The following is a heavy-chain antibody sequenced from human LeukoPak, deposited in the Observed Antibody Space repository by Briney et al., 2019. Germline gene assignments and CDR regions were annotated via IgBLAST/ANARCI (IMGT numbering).Heavy chain of an antibody. J-gene: IGHJ4*02. CDR1: GGSISSSSYY. D-gene: IGHD1-26*01. V-gene: IGHV4-39*01. Sequence: SGTLSLTCTVSGGSISSSSYYWGWIRQPPGKGLEWIGSIYYSGSTYYIPSLKSRVTISVDTSKNQFSLKLSSVTAADTAVYYCARHMSGRWELFLRPNFDYWGQGTLVTVSS. CDR2: IYYSGST. CDR3: ARHMSGRWELFLRPNFDY.